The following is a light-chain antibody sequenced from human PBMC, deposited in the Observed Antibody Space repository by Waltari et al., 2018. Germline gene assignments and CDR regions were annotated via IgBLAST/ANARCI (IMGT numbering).Light chain of an antibody. CDR1: SRYVGDYNY. J-gene: IGLJ2*01. Sequence: QAALANPAAVSSSPRRSGTVSCSGCSRYVGDYNYVSWYQLHPGKVPKLIIYNFYDRPSGVSDRFAGSEYGNTASLISSKVLPEDEADYSCCAYTRSDTVIFGGGTKLTVL. CDR3: CAYTRSDTVI. CDR2: NFY. V-gene: IGLV2-14*03.